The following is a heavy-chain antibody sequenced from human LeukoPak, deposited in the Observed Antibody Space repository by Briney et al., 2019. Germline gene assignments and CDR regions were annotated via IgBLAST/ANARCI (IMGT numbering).Heavy chain of an antibody. D-gene: IGHD2-2*01. J-gene: IGHJ3*02. V-gene: IGHV1-3*04. Sequence: ASVKVSCKASGTSFTTNAMHWVRQAPGQRLEWMGWINTDNGNTHYLQKFQGRVTNTRDTSASTVYMELSSLRSEDTAVYYCARDLGGYCSSTSCFYAFDIWGQGTMVTVSS. CDR2: INTDNGNT. CDR3: ARDLGGYCSSTSCFYAFDI. CDR1: GTSFTTNA.